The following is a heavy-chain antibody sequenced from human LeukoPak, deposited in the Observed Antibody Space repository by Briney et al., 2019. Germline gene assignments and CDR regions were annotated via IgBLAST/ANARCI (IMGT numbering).Heavy chain of an antibody. CDR2: ISGSGGST. D-gene: IGHD3-10*01. CDR1: GFTFSSYG. J-gene: IGHJ4*02. Sequence: PGGSLRLSCAASGFTFSSYGMSWVRQAPGKGLEWVSAISGSGGSTYYADSVKGRFTISRDNSKNTLYLQMNSLRAEDTAVYYCAKDPDYYGSGSIDYWGQGTLVTVSS. CDR3: AKDPDYYGSGSIDY. V-gene: IGHV3-23*01.